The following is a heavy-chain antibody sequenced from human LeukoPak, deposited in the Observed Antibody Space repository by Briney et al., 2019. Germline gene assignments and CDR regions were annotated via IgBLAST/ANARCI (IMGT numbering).Heavy chain of an antibody. CDR2: IIPIFGTA. Sequence: ASVKVSCKASGGTFSSYAISWVRQAPGQGLEWMGGIIPIFGTANYAQKFQGRVTITTDESTSTAYMELRSLRSDDTAVYYCAVLVTFGGVIEEDEYYFDYWGQGTLVTVSS. CDR1: GGTFSSYA. V-gene: IGHV1-69*05. J-gene: IGHJ4*02. D-gene: IGHD3-16*02. CDR3: AVLVTFGGVIEEDEYYFDY.